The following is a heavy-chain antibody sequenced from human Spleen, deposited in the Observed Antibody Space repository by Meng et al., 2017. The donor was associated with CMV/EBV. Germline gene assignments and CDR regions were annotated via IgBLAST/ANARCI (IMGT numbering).Heavy chain of an antibody. J-gene: IGHJ4*02. CDR3: TRRTLPFEV. V-gene: IGHV4-34*01. Sequence: QVRLEQWGAGLLKPSATLSLACAVYGGSFSGYYWGWIRQSPGKGLEWIGEINDIGDTNYNPSLKSRVTISVDTSKNRFSLKLSSVTAADRAVYYCTRRTLPFEVWGQGTLVTVSS. CDR1: GGSFSGYY. D-gene: IGHD1-14*01. CDR2: INDIGDT.